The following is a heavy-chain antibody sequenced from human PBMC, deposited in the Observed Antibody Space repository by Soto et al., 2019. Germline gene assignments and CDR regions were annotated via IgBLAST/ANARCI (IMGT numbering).Heavy chain of an antibody. Sequence: SETLSLTCTVSSGSINSYYWTWIRQPPGKGLEWIGYISYSGSTNYNPSLESRVTMSVDTSKNHFSLKLSSVTAADTAVYYCARRGPTAGKTLFDYWGQGALVTVSS. CDR2: ISYSGST. CDR1: SGSINSYY. CDR3: ARRGPTAGKTLFDY. V-gene: IGHV4-59*08. J-gene: IGHJ4*02. D-gene: IGHD6-13*01.